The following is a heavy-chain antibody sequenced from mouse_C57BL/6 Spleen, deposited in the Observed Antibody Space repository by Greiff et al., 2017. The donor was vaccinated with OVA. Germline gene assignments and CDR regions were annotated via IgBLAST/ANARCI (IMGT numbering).Heavy chain of an antibody. J-gene: IGHJ3*01. D-gene: IGHD2-5*01. CDR3: ARHGYSNPWFAY. CDR1: GFTFSSYT. CDR2: ISGGGGNT. Sequence: EVKVEESGGGLVKPGGSLKLSCAASGFTFSSYTMSWVRQTPEKRLEWVATISGGGGNTYYPDSVKGRFTISRDNAKNTLYLQMSSLRSEDTALYYCARHGYSNPWFAYWGQGTLVTVSA. V-gene: IGHV5-9*01.